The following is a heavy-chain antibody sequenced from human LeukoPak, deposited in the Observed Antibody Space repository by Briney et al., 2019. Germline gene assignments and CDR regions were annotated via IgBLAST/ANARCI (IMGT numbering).Heavy chain of an antibody. Sequence: ASVKVSCKASGYTFTSYGISWVRQAPGQGLEWMERINPNSGGTNYAQKFQGRVTMTRDTSISTAYMELSRLRSDDTAVYYCARELAAMVNNFDYWGQGTLVTVSS. J-gene: IGHJ4*02. CDR2: INPNSGGT. CDR3: ARELAAMVNNFDY. D-gene: IGHD5-18*01. CDR1: GYTFTSYG. V-gene: IGHV1-2*06.